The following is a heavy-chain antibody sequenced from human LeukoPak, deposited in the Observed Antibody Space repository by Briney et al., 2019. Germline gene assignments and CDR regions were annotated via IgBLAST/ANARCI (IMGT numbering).Heavy chain of an antibody. J-gene: IGHJ4*02. V-gene: IGHV3-66*02. D-gene: IGHD1-26*01. CDR3: ARSWDARLNFDY. CDR2: IYSGGTT. CDR1: GFTISRNY. Sequence: GGSLRLSCAASGFTISRNYMNSVRQAPGKGLEWVAVIYSGGTTYYADSVKSRFTISRDNSKNTLYRQMDSLRVEDTAVYYCARSWDARLNFDYWGQGTLVTVSS.